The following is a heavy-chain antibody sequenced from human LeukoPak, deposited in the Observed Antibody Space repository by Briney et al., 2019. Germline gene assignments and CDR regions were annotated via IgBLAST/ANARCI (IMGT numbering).Heavy chain of an antibody. CDR2: IYYSGST. CDR1: SGSISRSTSY. CDR3: ASGRTDYDILTGQRTDGAFDI. J-gene: IGHJ3*02. V-gene: IGHV4-39*07. Sequence: PSETLSLTCTVSSGSISRSTSYWNWIRQPPGKGLDWIGTIYYSGSTYYNPSLKSRITISVDTSKNQLSLKVSAVTAADTAVYYCASGRTDYDILTGQRTDGAFDIWGQGTMVTVSS. D-gene: IGHD3-9*01.